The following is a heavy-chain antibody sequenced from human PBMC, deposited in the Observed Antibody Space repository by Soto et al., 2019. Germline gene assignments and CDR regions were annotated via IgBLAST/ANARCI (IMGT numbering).Heavy chain of an antibody. CDR1: GSTLSSHW. V-gene: IGHV3-7*05. CDR2: INQDGFGK. CDR3: AKDHGSGSYPY. J-gene: IGHJ4*02. Sequence: EVQLVESGGGLVQPGGSLRLSCVISGSTLSSHWMTWVRQAPGKGLEWVASINQDGFGKHYLDSVKGRFTISRDTAKSSLYLQMDSLGVEDTAVYYCAKDHGSGSYPYWGQGTLVTVS. D-gene: IGHD1-26*01.